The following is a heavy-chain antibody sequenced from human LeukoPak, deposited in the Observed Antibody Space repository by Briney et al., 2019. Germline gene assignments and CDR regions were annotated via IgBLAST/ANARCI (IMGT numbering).Heavy chain of an antibody. CDR3: ARVFTTMVRGAYYYYFDY. J-gene: IGHJ4*02. CDR2: INPSGGST. CDR1: GYSFNSYY. D-gene: IGHD3-10*01. V-gene: IGHV1-46*02. Sequence: ASVKVSCKASGYSFNSYYMHWVRLAPGQGLEGMGIINPSGGSTSYAQKFKGRVTMTRDTTTSTVYMKLSTLRSEDTAVHYSARVFTTMVRGAYYYYFDYWGQGTLVTVSS.